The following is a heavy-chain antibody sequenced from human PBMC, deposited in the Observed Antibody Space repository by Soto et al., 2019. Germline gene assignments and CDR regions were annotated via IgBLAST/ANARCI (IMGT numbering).Heavy chain of an antibody. V-gene: IGHV3-30*18. CDR1: GFTFSIYG. CDR3: AKGSYYYDSSGYDL. CDR2: ISYDGSNK. J-gene: IGHJ5*02. Sequence: PWGSLILSCASSGFTFSIYGMDWVRQAPGEGLEWVAVISYDGSNKYYADSVKGRFTISRDNSKNTLYLQMNSLRAEDTAVYYCAKGSYYYDSSGYDLWGQGTMVTVSS. D-gene: IGHD3-22*01.